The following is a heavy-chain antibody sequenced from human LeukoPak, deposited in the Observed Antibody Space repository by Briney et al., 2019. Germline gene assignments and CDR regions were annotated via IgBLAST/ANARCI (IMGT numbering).Heavy chain of an antibody. V-gene: IGHV5-51*01. CDR1: GYSITSYW. CDR3: YTRVGATGCGSRCAFDI. J-gene: IGHJ3*02. CDR2: IYPGDSDT. Sequence: GESLKISCKGSGYSITSYWIGWVRQMPGKGLEWMGIIYPGDSDTRYRPSFQGQVTISVDRSISTAYLQWSSLKALDTAMYYCYTRVGATGCGSRCAFDIWGQGTMVTVSS. D-gene: IGHD1-26*01.